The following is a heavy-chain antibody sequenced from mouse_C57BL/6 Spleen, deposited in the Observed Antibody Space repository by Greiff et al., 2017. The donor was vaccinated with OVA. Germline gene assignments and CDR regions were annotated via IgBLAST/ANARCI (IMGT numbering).Heavy chain of an antibody. D-gene: IGHD1-1*01. CDR3: ARVYYYGKDAMDY. J-gene: IGHJ4*01. Sequence: DVTLVESGGGLVKPGGSLKLSCAASGFTFSDYGLHWVRPAPEKGLEWVAYISSGSSTIYYADTVKGRFTISRDNAKNTLFLQMTSLRSEDTAMYYCARVYYYGKDAMDYWGQGTSVTVSS. CDR1: GFTFSDYG. V-gene: IGHV5-17*01. CDR2: ISSGSSTI.